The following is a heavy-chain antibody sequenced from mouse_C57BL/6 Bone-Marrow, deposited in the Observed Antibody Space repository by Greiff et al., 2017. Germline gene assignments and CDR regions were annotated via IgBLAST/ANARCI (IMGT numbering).Heavy chain of an antibody. Sequence: QVQLQQSGPELVKPGASVKISCKASGYAFSSSWMNWVQQRPGKGLEWIGRIYPGVGDTNYNGKFKGKATLTADKSSSTAYMQLSRLTSEESAVYFCARWGDGGVFAYWGQETLVTVSA. CDR3: ARWGDGGVFAY. CDR2: IYPGVGDT. J-gene: IGHJ3*01. CDR1: GYAFSSSW. V-gene: IGHV1-82*01.